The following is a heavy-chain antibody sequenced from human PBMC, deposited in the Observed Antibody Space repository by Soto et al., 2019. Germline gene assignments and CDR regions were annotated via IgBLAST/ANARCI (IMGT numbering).Heavy chain of an antibody. Sequence: PSETLSLTCTVSGVSVNSGGYSWSWIRQPPGMGLEWIGYIFYIGTTNYNPSLKSRLTISLDTSKNQFSLRLTSVTAADTAVYYCARDAMPYYYQTGGQYYYDYWGQGTLVTVSS. V-gene: IGHV4-61*08. CDR1: GVSVNSGGYS. J-gene: IGHJ4*02. D-gene: IGHD3-10*01. CDR2: IFYIGTT. CDR3: ARDAMPYYYQTGGQYYYDY.